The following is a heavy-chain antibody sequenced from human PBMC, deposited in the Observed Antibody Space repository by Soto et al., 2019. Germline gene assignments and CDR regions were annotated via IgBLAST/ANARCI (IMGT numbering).Heavy chain of an antibody. V-gene: IGHV1-8*01. CDR1: GYTFTSYD. D-gene: IGHD1-26*01. J-gene: IGHJ6*02. CDR3: ARKSGGYFDYGCYGMDV. Sequence: QVQLVQSGAEVKKPGASVKVSCKASGYTFTSYDINWVRQATGQGLEWMGWMNPNSGNTGYAQKFQGRVTMTRNTSMRTASMEVSRQRSEDTAVYYCARKSGGYFDYGCYGMDVWGQGTTVTVSS. CDR2: MNPNSGNT.